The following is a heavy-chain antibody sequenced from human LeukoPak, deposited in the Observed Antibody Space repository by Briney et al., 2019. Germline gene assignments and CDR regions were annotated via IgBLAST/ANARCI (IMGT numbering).Heavy chain of an antibody. D-gene: IGHD5-12*01. CDR1: GFTFTSSA. CDR2: FVVGIGNT. V-gene: IGHV1-58*02. J-gene: IGHJ4*02. CDR3: AAALSYWDSGYDYVFDY. Sequence: SVKVSCKXSGFTFTSSAMQWVRQARGQRLEWIGWFVVGIGNTNYSQKFQERVTITRDMSTSTAYMELSSLRSEDTAVYYCAAALSYWDSGYDYVFDYWGQGTLVTVSS.